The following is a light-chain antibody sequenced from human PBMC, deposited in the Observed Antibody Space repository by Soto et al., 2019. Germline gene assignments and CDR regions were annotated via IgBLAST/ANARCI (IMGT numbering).Light chain of an antibody. CDR3: QQYGSSPPYT. V-gene: IGKV3-20*01. CDR1: ETVNNNF. J-gene: IGKJ2*01. Sequence: DIVLTQSPGTLYLSPGERATLSCRASETVNNNFLGWYQQKPGQAPRLLIFAASRRATGIPDRFSGSGSGTDFTLTISRLEPQDFVVYYCQQYGSSPPYTFGQGTKLEIK. CDR2: AAS.